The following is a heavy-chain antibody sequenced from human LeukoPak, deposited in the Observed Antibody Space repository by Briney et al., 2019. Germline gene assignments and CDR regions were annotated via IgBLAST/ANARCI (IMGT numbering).Heavy chain of an antibody. J-gene: IGHJ4*02. Sequence: PGGSLRLSCAASGFTFSSYAMSCVRQAPGKGLEWVSTISDSGATTFYADSVKGRLTISRDNSKNTLSLQLNSLRAEDTAIYYCAQSLYCSATGCGGAGFWRQGTLVTVSS. CDR2: ISDSGATT. V-gene: IGHV3-23*01. CDR3: AQSLYCSATGCGGAGF. D-gene: IGHD2-15*01. CDR1: GFTFSSYA.